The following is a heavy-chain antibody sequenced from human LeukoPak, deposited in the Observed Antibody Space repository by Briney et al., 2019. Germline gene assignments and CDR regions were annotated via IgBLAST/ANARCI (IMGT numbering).Heavy chain of an antibody. CDR2: ISSGSSYI. Sequence: GGSLRLSCAASGFTFSSYSMNWVRQAPGKGLDWVSSISSGSSYIYYADSVKGRFTISRDNAKYSLYLQMNSLRAEDTAVYYCARSFDGYNYFYYWGQGTLVTVSS. D-gene: IGHD5-24*01. V-gene: IGHV3-21*01. J-gene: IGHJ4*02. CDR3: ARSFDGYNYFYY. CDR1: GFTFSSYS.